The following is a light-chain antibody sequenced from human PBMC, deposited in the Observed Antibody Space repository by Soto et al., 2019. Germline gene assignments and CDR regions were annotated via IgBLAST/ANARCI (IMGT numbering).Light chain of an antibody. CDR3: TSYTSSNTLL. V-gene: IGLV2-14*01. CDR1: SSDVGGYNY. CDR2: DVT. J-gene: IGLJ2*01. Sequence: QSVLTQPASVSGSPGQSITISCTGTSSDVGGYNYVSWYQQHPGKAPRLMIYDVTSRPSGVSRRFSGSKSGNTASLTISGLQAEDEADYYCTSYTSSNTLLFGGGPKLTFL.